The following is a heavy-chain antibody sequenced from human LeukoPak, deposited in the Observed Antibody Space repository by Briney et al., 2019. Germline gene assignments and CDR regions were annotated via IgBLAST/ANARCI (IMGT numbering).Heavy chain of an antibody. Sequence: PGGSLRLSCAASGFTFSSYEMNWVRRAPGKGLEWVSYISSSGSTIYYADSVKGRFTISRDNAKNSLYLQMNSLRAEDTAVYYFAREVSGGFVDYWGQGTLVTVSS. CDR3: AREVSGGFVDY. CDR2: ISSSGSTI. CDR1: GFTFSSYE. J-gene: IGHJ4*02. V-gene: IGHV3-48*03. D-gene: IGHD3-10*01.